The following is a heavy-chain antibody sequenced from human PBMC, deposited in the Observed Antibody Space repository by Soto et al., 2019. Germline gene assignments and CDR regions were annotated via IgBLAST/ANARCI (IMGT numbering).Heavy chain of an antibody. CDR1: GGSISSGGYS. D-gene: IGHD3-9*01. CDR3: ASESYDILTGYSPAYFDY. V-gene: IGHV4-30-2*03. CDR2: IYYSGST. J-gene: IGHJ4*02. Sequence: PSETLSLTCAVSGGSISSGGYSWSWIRQPPGKGLEWIGYIYYSGSTYYNPSLKSRVTISVDTSKNQFSLKLSSVTAADTAVYYCASESYDILTGYSPAYFDYWGQGTLVTVSS.